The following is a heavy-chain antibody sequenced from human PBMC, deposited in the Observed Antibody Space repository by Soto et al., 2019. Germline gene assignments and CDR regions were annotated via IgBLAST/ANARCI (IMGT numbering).Heavy chain of an antibody. CDR1: GFTFSSYA. CDR3: AKGRSSSPKSNWFDP. Sequence: GGSLRLSCAASGFTFSSYAMSWVRQAPGKGLEWVSAISGSGGSTYYADSVKGRFTISRDNSKNTLYLQMNSLRAEDTAVYYCAKGRSSSPKSNWFDPWGQGTLVTVSS. CDR2: ISGSGGST. D-gene: IGHD6-13*01. V-gene: IGHV3-23*01. J-gene: IGHJ5*02.